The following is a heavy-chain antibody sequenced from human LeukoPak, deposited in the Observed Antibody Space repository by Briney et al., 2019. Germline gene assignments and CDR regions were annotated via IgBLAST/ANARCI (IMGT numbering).Heavy chain of an antibody. J-gene: IGHJ4*02. CDR3: ARRAGNYVASLDY. V-gene: IGHV5-51*01. CDR2: IYPGDSDT. Sequence: GESLKISCKGSGYYFITYWIGWVRQMPGKGLEWMGIIYPGDSDTRYSPSFQGQVTISADKSISTAYLQWSSLKASDTAIYYCARRAGNYVASLDYWGQGTLVTVSS. D-gene: IGHD4-11*01. CDR1: GYYFITYW.